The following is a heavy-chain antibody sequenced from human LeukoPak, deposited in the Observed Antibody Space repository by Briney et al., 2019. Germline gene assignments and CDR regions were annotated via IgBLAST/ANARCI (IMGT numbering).Heavy chain of an antibody. CDR2: INHSGST. CDR1: GGSFSGYY. CDR3: ARGRYSGYGHDY. V-gene: IGHV4-34*01. D-gene: IGHD5-12*01. J-gene: IGHJ4*02. Sequence: PSETLSLTCAVYGGSFSGYYWSWIRQPPGKGLEWIGEINHSGSTNYNPSLKSRVTISVDTSKNQFSLKLSSVTAADTAVYYCARGRYSGYGHDYWGQGTLVNVSS.